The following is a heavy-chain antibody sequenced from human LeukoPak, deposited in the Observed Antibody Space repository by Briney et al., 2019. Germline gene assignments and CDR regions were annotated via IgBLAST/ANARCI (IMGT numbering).Heavy chain of an antibody. CDR3: ARDWRDGYNYYFDY. V-gene: IGHV1-18*01. Sequence: GASVKVSCKASGYTFTSYGISWVRQAPGQGLEWKGWISAYNDNTSYAQKLQGRVTMATDTSTSTAYMELRSLRSDDTAVYYCARDWRDGYNYYFDYWGQGTLVTVSS. D-gene: IGHD5-24*01. CDR1: GYTFTSYG. J-gene: IGHJ4*02. CDR2: ISAYNDNT.